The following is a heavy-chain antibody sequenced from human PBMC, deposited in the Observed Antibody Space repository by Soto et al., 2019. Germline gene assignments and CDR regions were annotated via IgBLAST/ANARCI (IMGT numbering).Heavy chain of an antibody. CDR1: GFTFSSYW. CDR2: INPGGSIT. Sequence: EEHLVESGGGLVQPGGSLRLSCAASGFTFSSYWMHWVRQAPGKGLVWVSRINPGGSITAYADSVKGRFTISRDNAKNTLYLEMNSLRGDDTAVYYCARVPIGKYGVWNYWGQGTLVTVSS. V-gene: IGHV3-74*01. CDR3: ARVPIGKYGVWNY. D-gene: IGHD2-8*01. J-gene: IGHJ4*02.